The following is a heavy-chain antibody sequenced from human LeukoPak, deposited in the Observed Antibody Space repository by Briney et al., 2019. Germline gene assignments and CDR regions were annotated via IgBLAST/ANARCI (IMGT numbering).Heavy chain of an antibody. Sequence: KASETLPLTSASYGESFSGHYWSWIRQPPGKGLEWIGEINYSGSTNFNQAPMSRVTVSVDTSKKQFSLKLSSVTAADTAVYYCARGYTDGWLIGYWGEGPVVPVSS. V-gene: IGHV4-34*01. CDR3: ARGYTDGWLIGY. CDR1: GESFSGHY. J-gene: IGHJ4*02. D-gene: IGHD6-19*01. CDR2: INYSGST.